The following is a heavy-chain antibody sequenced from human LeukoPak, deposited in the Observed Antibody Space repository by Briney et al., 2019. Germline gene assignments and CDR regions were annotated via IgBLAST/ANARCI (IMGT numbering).Heavy chain of an antibody. CDR1: GYTFTSYG. CDR2: ISAYNGNT. V-gene: IGHV1-18*01. CDR3: ARAPIVVVTEQLDY. Sequence: ASVKVSCKASGYTFTSYGISWVRQAPGQGLEWMGWISAYNGNTNYAQKLRGRVTMTTDTSTSTAYMELRSLRSDDTAVYYCARAPIVVVTEQLDYWGQGTLVTVSS. D-gene: IGHD2-21*02. J-gene: IGHJ4*02.